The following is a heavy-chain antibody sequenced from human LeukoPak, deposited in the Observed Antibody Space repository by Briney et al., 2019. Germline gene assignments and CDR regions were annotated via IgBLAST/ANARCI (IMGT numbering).Heavy chain of an antibody. CDR3: ARPPRSPYYFDY. Sequence: SETLSLTCTVSGGSISSSSYYWGWIRQPPGKGLEWIGSIYYSGSTYYNPSLKSRVTISVDTSKNQFSLKLSSVTAADTAVYYCARPPRSPYYFDYWGQGTLVTVSS. CDR1: GGSISSSSYY. J-gene: IGHJ4*02. D-gene: IGHD6-6*01. CDR2: IYYSGST. V-gene: IGHV4-39*01.